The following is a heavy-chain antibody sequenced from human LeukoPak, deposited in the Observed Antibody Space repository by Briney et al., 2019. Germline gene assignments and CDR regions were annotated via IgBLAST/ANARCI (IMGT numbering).Heavy chain of an antibody. D-gene: IGHD3-10*01. Sequence: SETLSLTCTVSGGSISSGTYYWTWIRQPAGKGLEWIGRVSSSGTTNYNPYNPSLKSRVTISVDTSKNQFSLELSSVTAADTAVYYCARDIMVRGVIIHDAFDIWGQGTMVTVSS. J-gene: IGHJ3*02. V-gene: IGHV4-61*02. CDR1: GGSISSGTYY. CDR3: ARDIMVRGVIIHDAFDI. CDR2: VSSSGTT.